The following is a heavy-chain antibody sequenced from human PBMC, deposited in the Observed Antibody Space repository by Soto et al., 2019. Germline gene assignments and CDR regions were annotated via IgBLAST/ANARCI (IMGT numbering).Heavy chain of an antibody. J-gene: IGHJ4*02. CDR2: IIPILGTA. D-gene: IGHD5-18*01. Sequence: QVQLVQSGAEVKKPGSSVKVSCKASGGTFSSYAISWVRQAPGQGLEWMGGIIPILGTANYAQNFQGSVTITADESTSTAYMELSSLRSEDTAVYYCARDDEAMVKETRFDYWGQGTLVTVSS. CDR1: GGTFSSYA. V-gene: IGHV1-69*01. CDR3: ARDDEAMVKETRFDY.